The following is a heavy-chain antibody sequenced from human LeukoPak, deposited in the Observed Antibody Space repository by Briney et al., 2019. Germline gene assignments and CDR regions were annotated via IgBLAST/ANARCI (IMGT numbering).Heavy chain of an antibody. J-gene: IGHJ6*03. D-gene: IGHD6-13*01. CDR2: IYSNGDT. CDR1: GDSISSGSYY. Sequence: SETLSLTRTVSGDSISSGSYYWSWIRQPAGKGLEWIGRIYSNGDTKFNPSLKSRVTISLDTSKNQFSLKLSSATAADTAVYYCASRHSKQQPYYYYMDIWGKGTTVTVSS. V-gene: IGHV4-61*02. CDR3: ASRHSKQQPYYYYMDI.